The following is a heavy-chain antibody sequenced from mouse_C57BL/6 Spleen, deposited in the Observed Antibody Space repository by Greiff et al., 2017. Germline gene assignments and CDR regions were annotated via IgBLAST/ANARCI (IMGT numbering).Heavy chain of an antibody. V-gene: IGHV1-69*01. Sequence: QVQLQQPGAELVMPGASVKLSCKASGYTFTSYWMHWVKQRPGQGLEWIGEIDPSDSYTNYNQKFTGKSTLTVDKSSSTAYMQLSSLTSEDSAVYYCARGGTAQATLFDYWGQGTTLTVSS. D-gene: IGHD3-2*02. CDR2: IDPSDSYT. CDR1: GYTFTSYW. CDR3: ARGGTAQATLFDY. J-gene: IGHJ2*01.